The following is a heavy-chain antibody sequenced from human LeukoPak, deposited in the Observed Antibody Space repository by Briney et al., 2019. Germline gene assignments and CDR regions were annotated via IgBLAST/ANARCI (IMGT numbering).Heavy chain of an antibody. Sequence: GGSLRLSCAASGFTFSNYAMHWVRQAPGKGLEYLSAINGNGGSTYYATSVKGKFTITRDNSKNTLYLQMDSLSAEDMAVFYCTRSLGAGSYLDFWGQGTLVTVSS. CDR3: TRSLGAGSYLDF. D-gene: IGHD3-10*02. J-gene: IGHJ4*02. CDR2: INGNGGST. V-gene: IGHV3-64*01. CDR1: GFTFSNYA.